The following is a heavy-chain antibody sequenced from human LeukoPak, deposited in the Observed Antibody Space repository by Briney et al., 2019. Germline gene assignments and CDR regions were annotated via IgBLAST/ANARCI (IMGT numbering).Heavy chain of an antibody. CDR3: GRDWKLDY. CDR1: GFSFRSYT. V-gene: IGHV3-23*01. CDR2: ISASGVSA. Sequence: GGSLRLSCEGSGFSFRSYTMNWVRQVPGKGLEWVSTISASGVSAYYAVSVKGRFTISRDNSKNTFYMQMNSLRAEDTAVYYCGRDWKLDYWGQGTLVTVSS. D-gene: IGHD1-1*01. J-gene: IGHJ4*02.